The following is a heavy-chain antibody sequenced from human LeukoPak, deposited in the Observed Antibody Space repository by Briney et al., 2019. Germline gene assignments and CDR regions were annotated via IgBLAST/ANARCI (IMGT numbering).Heavy chain of an antibody. CDR2: INPSGGST. D-gene: IGHD3-10*01. J-gene: IGHJ4*02. V-gene: IGHV1-46*01. Sequence: ASVKVSCKASGYTFTSYYMHWVRQAPGQGLEWVGIINPSGGSTSYAQKFQGRVTMTRDTSTSTVYMELSSLRSEDTAVYYCARDRALWTYFDYWGQGTLVTVSS. CDR3: ARDRALWTYFDY. CDR1: GYTFTSYY.